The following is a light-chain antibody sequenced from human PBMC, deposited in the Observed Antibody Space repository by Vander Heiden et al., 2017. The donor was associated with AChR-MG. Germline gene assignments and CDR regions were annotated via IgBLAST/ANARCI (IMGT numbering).Light chain of an antibody. V-gene: IGKV1-33*01. CDR2: DAA. CDR3: QQYDNLPRKFT. Sequence: DIQMTQSPSSLSASVGDRVTITCQASQDISNYLNWYQQKPGKAAKLLMYDAANLETGVPARFRGSGSRTDFTVTISSLQTEDIATYYSQQYDNLPRKFTFGPGTKVDIK. CDR1: QDISNY. J-gene: IGKJ3*01.